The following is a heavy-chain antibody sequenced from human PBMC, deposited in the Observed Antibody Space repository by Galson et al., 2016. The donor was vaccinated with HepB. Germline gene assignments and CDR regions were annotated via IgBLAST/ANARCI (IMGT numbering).Heavy chain of an antibody. V-gene: IGHV3-23*01. CDR1: GFTFRAYG. J-gene: IGHJ4*02. CDR3: AREMHVAAAAAFDF. D-gene: IGHD6-13*01. Sequence: SLRLSCAASGFTFRAYGMSWVRQAPGKGLEWVSSNSGSGGFSASGGSTHYADSVKGRFTISRDNPKNTLYLQMNSLKVEDTAVYYCAREMHVAAAAAFDFWGRGTLVTVSS. CDR2: NSGSGGFSASGGST.